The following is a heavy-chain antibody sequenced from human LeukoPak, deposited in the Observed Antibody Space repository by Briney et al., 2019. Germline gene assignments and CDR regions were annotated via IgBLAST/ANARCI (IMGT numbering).Heavy chain of an antibody. CDR3: AKDKGYYYDSSGYLVPITLDY. CDR1: GFTFSSYS. CDR2: ISGSGGST. J-gene: IGHJ4*02. V-gene: IGHV3-23*01. Sequence: PGGSLRLSCAASGFTFSSYSMNWVRQAPGKGLEWVSAISGSGGSTYYANSVKGRFTISRDNSKNTLYLQMNSLRAEDTAVYYCAKDKGYYYDSSGYLVPITLDYWGQGTLVTVSS. D-gene: IGHD3-22*01.